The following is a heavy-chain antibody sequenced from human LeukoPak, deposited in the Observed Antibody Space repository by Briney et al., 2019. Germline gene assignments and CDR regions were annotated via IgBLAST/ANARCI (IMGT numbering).Heavy chain of an antibody. Sequence: GGSLRLSCAASGFTFSSYSMNWVRQAPGKGLEWVSSISSSSSYIYYADSVKGRFTISRDNAKNSLYLQMNSLRAEDTAVYYCARGGGWNGSGWYFDYWGQGTLVTVSS. CDR1: GFTFSSYS. V-gene: IGHV3-21*01. CDR3: ARGGGWNGSGWYFDY. D-gene: IGHD6-19*01. CDR2: ISSSSSYI. J-gene: IGHJ4*02.